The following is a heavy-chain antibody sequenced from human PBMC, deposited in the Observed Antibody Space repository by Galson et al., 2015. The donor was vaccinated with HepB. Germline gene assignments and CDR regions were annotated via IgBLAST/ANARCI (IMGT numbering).Heavy chain of an antibody. V-gene: IGHV1-18*04. CDR3: ARGTLDDSSSWYRYYYYGMDV. J-gene: IGHJ6*02. CDR1: GYTFTSYG. CDR2: ISAYNGNT. Sequence: SVKVSCKASGYTFTSYGISWVRQAPGQGLEWMGWISAYNGNTNYAQKLQGRVTMTTDTSTSTAYMELRSLRSDDTAVYYCARGTLDDSSSWYRYYYYGMDVWGQGTTVTVSS. D-gene: IGHD6-13*01.